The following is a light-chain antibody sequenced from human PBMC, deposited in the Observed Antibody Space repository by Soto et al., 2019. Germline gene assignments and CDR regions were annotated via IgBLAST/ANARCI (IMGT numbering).Light chain of an antibody. J-gene: IGKJ1*01. CDR3: QQYNIWPQT. CDR2: GAS. CDR1: QSISSD. V-gene: IGKV3D-15*01. Sequence: EIVMTQSPATLSVSPGERATLSCRASQSISSDVAWYQQKPGQAPRLLIYGASNRATGIPARFSGSGSGTEFTLTISSLQSEDFAVYFCQQYNIWPQTFGQGTKVDIK.